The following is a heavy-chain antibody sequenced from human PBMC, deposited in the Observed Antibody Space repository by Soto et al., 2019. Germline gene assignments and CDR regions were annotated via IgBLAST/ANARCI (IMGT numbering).Heavy chain of an antibody. CDR1: GFTFSSHW. Sequence: QLVESGGGLVQPGGSLRLSCAASGFTFSSHWMHWVRQAPGKGLVWVSRINSDGTSTTYADAVKGRFTISRDNAKNTLYLQMNSLRADDTAVYYCARVRALLWLGELDQWGQGTLVTVSS. CDR2: INSDGTST. CDR3: ARVRALLWLGELDQ. V-gene: IGHV3-74*01. D-gene: IGHD3-10*01. J-gene: IGHJ5*02.